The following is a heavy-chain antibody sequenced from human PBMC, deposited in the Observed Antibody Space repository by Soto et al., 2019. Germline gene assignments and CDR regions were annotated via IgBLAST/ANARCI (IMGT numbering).Heavy chain of an antibody. J-gene: IGHJ5*02. Sequence: ASVNVSCKSSGYTFTSYSIHWVRQAPGQRLECMGWINAGNGNTKYSQKFQGRVTITRDTSASTAYMELSSLRSEDTAVYYCARDWGYCSSTSCYFWRYWFDPWGQGTLVTVSS. CDR2: INAGNGNT. D-gene: IGHD2-2*01. CDR1: GYTFTSYS. CDR3: ARDWGYCSSTSCYFWRYWFDP. V-gene: IGHV1-3*01.